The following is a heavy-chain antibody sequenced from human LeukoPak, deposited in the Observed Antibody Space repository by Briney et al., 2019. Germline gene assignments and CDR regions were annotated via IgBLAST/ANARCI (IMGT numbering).Heavy chain of an antibody. CDR2: IYYGGT. CDR1: GGSISSGYYY. D-gene: IGHD2-15*01. J-gene: IGHJ3*02. V-gene: IGHV4-30-4*01. CDR3: ARDCSGGSCYGAFDI. Sequence: SQTLSPTCTVSGGSISSGYYYWSWIRQPPGKGLEYIGYIYYGGTYYNPSLKSRVTISVDTSKNQFSLKLSSVTAADTAVYYCARDCSGGSCYGAFDIWGQGTMVTVSS.